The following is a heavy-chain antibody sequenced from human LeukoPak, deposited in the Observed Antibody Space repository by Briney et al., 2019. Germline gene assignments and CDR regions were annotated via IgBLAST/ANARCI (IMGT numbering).Heavy chain of an antibody. Sequence: SVKVSCKASGYTFSNYGTSWVRQAPGQGLEWVGWIRGDNGNTNYAQKFQGRVTMTTETSTSTAYMELGSLGSDETAVYYCARVDLLTGYYFFDYWGQGTLVTVSS. CDR3: ARVDLLTGYYFFDY. CDR1: GYTFSNYG. D-gene: IGHD3-9*01. J-gene: IGHJ4*02. V-gene: IGHV1-18*01. CDR2: IRGDNGNT.